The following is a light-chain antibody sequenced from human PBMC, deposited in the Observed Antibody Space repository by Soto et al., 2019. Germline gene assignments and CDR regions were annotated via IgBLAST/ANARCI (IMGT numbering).Light chain of an antibody. CDR1: SSDVGGYNY. Sequence: QSLLTQPASVSGSPGQSITISCTGTSSDVGGYNYVSWYQQHPGKAPKLMIYDVSNRPSGVSNRFSGSKSGNTASLTISGLQAEDEADYYCSSYTSSSTLVYVFGTGTKSPS. V-gene: IGLV2-14*01. CDR2: DVS. CDR3: SSYTSSSTLVYV. J-gene: IGLJ1*01.